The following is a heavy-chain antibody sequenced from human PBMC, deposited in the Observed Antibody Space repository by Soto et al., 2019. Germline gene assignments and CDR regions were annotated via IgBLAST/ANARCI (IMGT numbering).Heavy chain of an antibody. CDR3: AMMVRGVIALFDC. CDR2: ISAYNSNT. J-gene: IGHJ4*02. Sequence: GASVKVSCKASGYTFTSYCISWVRQAPGQGLEWRRWISAYNSNTNYAQKLQRRITMTTGTTTSTAYMVLRSLRSDDTAVYYCAMMVRGVIALFDCWGQGTLGTVSS. D-gene: IGHD3-10*01. CDR1: GYTFTSYC. V-gene: IGHV1-18*01.